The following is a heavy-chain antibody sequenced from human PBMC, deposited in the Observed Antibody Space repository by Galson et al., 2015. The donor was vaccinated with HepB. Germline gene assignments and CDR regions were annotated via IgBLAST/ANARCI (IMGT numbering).Heavy chain of an antibody. Sequence: CAISGDSVSSNSSLWNWIRQSPSRGLEWLGRTYYRSKWNNDYAVSVKRRISITSDTSKNHFSLQLNSVTLEDTAVYFCARVLRLRKGYKSPFDYWGQGTLVTVSS. CDR1: GDSVSSNSSL. CDR3: ARVLRLRKGYKSPFDY. D-gene: IGHD5-24*01. J-gene: IGHJ4*02. CDR2: TYYRSKWNN. V-gene: IGHV6-1*01.